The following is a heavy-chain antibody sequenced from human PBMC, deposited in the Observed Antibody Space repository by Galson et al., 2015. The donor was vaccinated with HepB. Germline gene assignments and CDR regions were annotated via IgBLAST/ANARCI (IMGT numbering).Heavy chain of an antibody. Sequence: SLRLSCAASGVTFSSSAMSWVRQAPGKGLEWVSTISDDGSETYYADSLRGRFTISRDNSKDTLYLQMNSLRAEDTATYYCAKGRRGRISIFGVVVSHAFEIWGQGTMVTVSS. V-gene: IGHV3-23*01. CDR3: AKGRRGRISIFGVVVSHAFEI. D-gene: IGHD3-3*01. J-gene: IGHJ3*02. CDR2: ISDDGSET. CDR1: GVTFSSSA.